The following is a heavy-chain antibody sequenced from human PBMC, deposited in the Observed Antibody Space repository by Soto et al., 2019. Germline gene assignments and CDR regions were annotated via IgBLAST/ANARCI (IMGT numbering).Heavy chain of an antibody. D-gene: IGHD4-4*01. J-gene: IGHJ6*02. V-gene: IGHV5-51*01. CDR1: GYTFTEYW. Sequence: PGESLKISCNGPGYTFTEYWIGLVRQLPGKGLEWMGIIYPGDSDTRYSPSFQGHVTITVDKSTSTAYLQWNTLKASDTAMYYGAIHLSNFRYYYYAMDVWGQGTKVTVSS. CDR3: AIHLSNFRYYYYAMDV. CDR2: IYPGDSDT.